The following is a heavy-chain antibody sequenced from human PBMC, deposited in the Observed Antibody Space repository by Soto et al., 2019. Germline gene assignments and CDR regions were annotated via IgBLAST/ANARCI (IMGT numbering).Heavy chain of an antibody. CDR1: GASISSSTYY. CDR3: VRMVINPPADVPFDY. V-gene: IGHV4-39*02. CDR2: ISRDGSA. D-gene: IGHD2-8*01. J-gene: IGHJ4*02. Sequence: QLQLQESGPGLVKPAETLALTCSVSGASISSSTYYWGWIRQPPGKGLEWIAAISRDGSAYYSPSLNSRVTISVDTSKNHYALKLRSVTAEDTAVYYCVRMVINPPADVPFDYWGQGTLVTVSS.